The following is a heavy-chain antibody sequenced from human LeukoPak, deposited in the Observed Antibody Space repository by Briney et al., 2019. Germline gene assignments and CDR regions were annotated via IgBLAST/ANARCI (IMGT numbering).Heavy chain of an antibody. J-gene: IGHJ4*02. Sequence: PGGSLRLSCAASGFAFSSFSMNWVRQAPGKGLEWVSSISTSGNYIYYADSVKSRFTISRDNSKNTLYLQMNSLRAEDTAKYYCAKYSQLLSGYYFDFWGQGTLVTVSS. CDR2: ISTSGNYI. CDR1: GFAFSSFS. D-gene: IGHD2-2*01. CDR3: AKYSQLLSGYYFDF. V-gene: IGHV3-21*04.